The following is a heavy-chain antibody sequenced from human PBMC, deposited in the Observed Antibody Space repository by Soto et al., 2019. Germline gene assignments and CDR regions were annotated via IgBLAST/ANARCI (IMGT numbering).Heavy chain of an antibody. D-gene: IGHD6-19*01. CDR2: MSHSGPT. V-gene: IGHV4-4*02. J-gene: IGHJ4*02. CDR1: GGFINTLFC. CDR3: GMSRGWYTIHS. Sequence: SESVALSCEGSGGFINTLFCGGWVRQSPVTGLEWIGDMSHSGPTNYSPSLKSRVTLSVDTSKNQFSLELKSVTAADTAVYFCGMSRGWYTIHSWGQG.